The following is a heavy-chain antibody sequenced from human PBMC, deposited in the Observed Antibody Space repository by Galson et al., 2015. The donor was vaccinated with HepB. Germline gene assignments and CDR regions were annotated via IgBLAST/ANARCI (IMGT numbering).Heavy chain of an antibody. CDR1: GYTFTSYY. Sequence: SVKVSCKASGYTFTSYYMHWVRQAPGQGLEWMGIINPSGGSTSYAQKFQGRVTMTRDTSTSTVYMELSSLRSEDTAVYYCARVGMGASPTAYWYFDLWGRGTPVTVSS. CDR3: ARVGMGASPTAYWYFDL. CDR2: INPSGGST. D-gene: IGHD1-26*01. J-gene: IGHJ2*01. V-gene: IGHV1-46*01.